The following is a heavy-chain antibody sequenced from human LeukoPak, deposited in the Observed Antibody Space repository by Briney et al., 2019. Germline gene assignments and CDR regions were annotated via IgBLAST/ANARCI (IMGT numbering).Heavy chain of an antibody. D-gene: IGHD4-17*01. CDR1: GFTFSSYV. V-gene: IGHV3-23*01. CDR3: AKDRDGDHYFDY. CDR2: ISGSGGRT. Sequence: AGGSLRLSCAVSGFTFSSYVMSWVRQAPGKGLGWVSAISGSGGRTYYADSVKGRFTISRDNSKNTLYLQMNSLRAEDTAVYYCAKDRDGDHYFDYWGQGTLVTVSS. J-gene: IGHJ4*02.